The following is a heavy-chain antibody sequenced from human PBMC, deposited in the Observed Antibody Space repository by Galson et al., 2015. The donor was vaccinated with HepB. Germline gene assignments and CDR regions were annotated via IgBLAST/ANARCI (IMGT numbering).Heavy chain of an antibody. Sequence: SLRLSCAASGFTFNSYWMHWVRQAPGKGLVWVSRINGDGSSTNYADSVKGRFTISRDNAKNTLYLQMNSLRAEDTAVYHCARVFFDQGGMDVWGQGTTVTVSS. J-gene: IGHJ6*02. CDR1: GFTFNSYW. D-gene: IGHD3/OR15-3a*01. V-gene: IGHV3-74*01. CDR2: INGDGSST. CDR3: ARVFFDQGGMDV.